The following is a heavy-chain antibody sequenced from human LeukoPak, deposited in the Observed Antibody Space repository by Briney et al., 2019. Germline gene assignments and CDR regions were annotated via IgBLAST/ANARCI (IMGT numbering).Heavy chain of an antibody. Sequence: GRSLRLSCAASGFTFSSDAMSWVRQVPGKGLEWVSTIGGIGDNTHYADSVKGRFTISRDSSRNTLYLQMNTLRVEDTAIYYCAKTPTFYYVLTGYSNDYWGQGTLVTVSS. J-gene: IGHJ4*02. CDR3: AKTPTFYYVLTGYSNDY. D-gene: IGHD3-9*01. CDR2: IGGIGDNT. CDR1: GFTFSSDA. V-gene: IGHV3-23*01.